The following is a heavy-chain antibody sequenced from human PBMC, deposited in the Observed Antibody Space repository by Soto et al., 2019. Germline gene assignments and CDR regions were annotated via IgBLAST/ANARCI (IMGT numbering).Heavy chain of an antibody. Sequence: SLTCAASGGSFSGYYWSWIRQSPGKGLEWIAKITLSGSTKYNPSLKSRGTISLDTSRNQFSLNLRSVTAADTAVYYCAIGSVAPRRVDYWGQGTLVTVSS. CDR1: GGSFSGYY. CDR3: AIGSVAPRRVDY. D-gene: IGHD6-6*01. CDR2: ITLSGST. J-gene: IGHJ4*02. V-gene: IGHV4-34*01.